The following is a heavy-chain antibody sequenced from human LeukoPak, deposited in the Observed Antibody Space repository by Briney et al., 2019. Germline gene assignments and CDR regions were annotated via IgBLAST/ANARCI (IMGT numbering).Heavy chain of an antibody. D-gene: IGHD3-22*01. CDR1: GGTISSGGYY. V-gene: IGHV4-31*03. CDR2: IYYSGST. J-gene: IGHJ4*02. Sequence: PSETLSLTCTVSGGTISSGGYYWSWIRQHPGKGLVWIGYIYYSGSTYYNPSLRSRVTISVDTSKNQFSLKLSSVTAADTDVYYCARDTYDSSGYYYDYWGQGTLVTVSS. CDR3: ARDTYDSSGYYYDY.